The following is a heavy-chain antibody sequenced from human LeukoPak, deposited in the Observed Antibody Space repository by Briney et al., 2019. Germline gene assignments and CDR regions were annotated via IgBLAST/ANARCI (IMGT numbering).Heavy chain of an antibody. D-gene: IGHD5-18*01. V-gene: IGHV3-33*03. CDR1: GFTFSGYG. Sequence: GGSLRLSCAASGFTFSGYGMHWVRQAPDKGLEWVAVIWYDGNNKYYAVSVKGRFTISRDNSKNTLYLQVNSLRVEDTAVYYCAKDWGYTTMVSYYFDYWGQGALVTVSS. J-gene: IGHJ4*02. CDR3: AKDWGYTTMVSYYFDY. CDR2: IWYDGNNK.